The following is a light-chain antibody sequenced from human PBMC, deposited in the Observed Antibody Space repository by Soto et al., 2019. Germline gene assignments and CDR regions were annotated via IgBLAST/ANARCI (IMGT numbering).Light chain of an antibody. CDR3: QHYGSTPFT. Sequence: EIVLTQSPGTLSLSPGERATLSCRASQSVSSSYLAWYQHKPGQAPRLLIYGASSRATGIPVRFSGSVSGTDFTLTVSRLEPEDFAVYYCQHYGSTPFTFGGGTKVEIK. J-gene: IGKJ4*01. CDR2: GAS. CDR1: QSVSSSY. V-gene: IGKV3-20*01.